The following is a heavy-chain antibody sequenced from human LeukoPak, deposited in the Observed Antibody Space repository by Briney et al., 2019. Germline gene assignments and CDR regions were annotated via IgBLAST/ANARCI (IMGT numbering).Heavy chain of an antibody. D-gene: IGHD1-14*01. CDR3: ARGGITRSAPFDY. J-gene: IGHJ4*02. Sequence: GESLKISCKGSGYNFTRYWIGWVRQMPGKGLEWMGIIYPGDSETRYSPSFQDQVTISADKSISTAYLQWSSLKASDTTMYHCARGGITRSAPFDYWGQGALVTVSS. CDR2: IYPGDSET. CDR1: GYNFTRYW. V-gene: IGHV5-51*01.